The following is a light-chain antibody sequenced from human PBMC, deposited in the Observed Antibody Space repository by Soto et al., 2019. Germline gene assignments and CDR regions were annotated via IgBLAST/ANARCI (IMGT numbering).Light chain of an antibody. CDR2: RFN. V-gene: IGLV1-40*01. J-gene: IGLJ2*01. CDR3: HSFDTSLSGSVV. CDR1: SSNIGAGHD. Sequence: QSVLTQPPSVSGAPGQRVTISCTGSSSNIGAGHDVHWYQHSPGTAPKLLIYRFNNRPSGVPDRFSGSKSGTSASLAISGLQAEDDADYYCHSFDTSLSGSVVFGGGTKLTVL.